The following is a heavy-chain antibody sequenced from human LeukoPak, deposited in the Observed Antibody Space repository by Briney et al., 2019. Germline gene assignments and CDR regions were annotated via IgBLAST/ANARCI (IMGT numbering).Heavy chain of an antibody. J-gene: IGHJ3*02. CDR2: INSDGSST. CDR1: GFTFSSYW. D-gene: IGHD3-9*01. Sequence: GGSLRLSCAAPGFTFSSYWMHWVRQAPGKGLVWVSRINSDGSSTSYADSVKGRFTISRDNAKNTLYLQMNSLRAEDTAVYYCAVLEGGDLLTGPRFPWDAFDIWDQGTMVTVSS. V-gene: IGHV3-74*01. CDR3: AVLEGGDLLTGPRFPWDAFDI.